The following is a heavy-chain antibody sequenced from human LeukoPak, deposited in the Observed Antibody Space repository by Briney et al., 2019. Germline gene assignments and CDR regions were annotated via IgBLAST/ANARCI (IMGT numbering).Heavy chain of an antibody. CDR3: AGLGYCSSTSCPTDFVDY. D-gene: IGHD2-2*01. Sequence: SETLSLTCTVSGGSISSYYWSWIRQPPGKGLEWIGYIYYSGSTNYNPSLKSRVTISVDTSKNQFSLKLSSVTAADTAVYYCAGLGYCSSTSCPTDFVDYWGQGTLVTVSS. V-gene: IGHV4-59*08. J-gene: IGHJ4*02. CDR1: GGSISSYY. CDR2: IYYSGST.